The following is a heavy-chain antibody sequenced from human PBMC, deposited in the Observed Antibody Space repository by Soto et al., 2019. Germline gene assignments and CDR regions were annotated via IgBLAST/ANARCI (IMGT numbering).Heavy chain of an antibody. J-gene: IGHJ6*02. D-gene: IGHD6-6*01. Sequence: QVQLVESGGGVVQPGRSLRLSCAASGFTFRQYGMHWVRQAPGKGLEWVAVIFYDESKEYYADSVRGRFTISRDNSNNMLYLQMNSLRGEDTALYYCARDAAARDGRGGTDVWGQGTTVTVSS. CDR3: ARDAAARDGRGGTDV. CDR2: IFYDESKE. V-gene: IGHV3-33*01. CDR1: GFTFRQYG.